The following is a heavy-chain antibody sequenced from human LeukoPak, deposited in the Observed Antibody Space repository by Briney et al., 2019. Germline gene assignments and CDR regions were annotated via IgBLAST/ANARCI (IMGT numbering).Heavy chain of an antibody. CDR1: GGSISSYY. CDR3: ARVGGGNYYYYGTDV. Sequence: PSETLSLTCTVSGGSISSYYWSWIRQPPGKGLEWIGYIYYSGSTNYNPSLKSRVTISVDTSKNQFSLKLSSVTAADTAVYYCARVGGGNYYYYGTDVWGQGTTVTVSS. D-gene: IGHD3-10*01. J-gene: IGHJ6*02. CDR2: IYYSGST. V-gene: IGHV4-59*01.